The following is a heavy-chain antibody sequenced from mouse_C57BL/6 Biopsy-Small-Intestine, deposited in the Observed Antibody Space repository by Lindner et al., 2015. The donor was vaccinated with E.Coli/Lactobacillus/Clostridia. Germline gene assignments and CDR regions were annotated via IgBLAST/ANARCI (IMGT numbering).Heavy chain of an antibody. CDR3: AREGDLFYDSSGHYTAFNWFDP. J-gene: IGHJ3*01. Sequence: SVKVSCKASGDYLSKYAISWVRQAPGQGLEWMGGITPLFGTSNYAQRFQDRVTITADESTSTIYMELSGLSAEDTAVYYCAREGDLFYDSSGHYTAFNWFDPWGQGTLVTVS. CDR1: GDYLSKYA. D-gene: IGHD2-3*01. CDR2: ITPLFGTS. V-gene: IGHV1-81*01.